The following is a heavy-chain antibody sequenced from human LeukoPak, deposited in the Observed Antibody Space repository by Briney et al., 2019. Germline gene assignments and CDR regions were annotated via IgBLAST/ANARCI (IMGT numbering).Heavy chain of an antibody. J-gene: IGHJ6*03. V-gene: IGHV3-15*01. Sequence: GGSLRLSCAASGFTFSSYSMNWVRQAPGKGLEWVGRIKSKTDGGTTDYAAPVKGRFTISRDDSKNTLYLQMNSLKTEDTAVYYCTTGGNENYYYYYYMDVWGKGTTVTISS. CDR2: IKSKTDGGTT. CDR3: TTGGNENYYYYYYMDV. D-gene: IGHD4-23*01. CDR1: GFTFSSYS.